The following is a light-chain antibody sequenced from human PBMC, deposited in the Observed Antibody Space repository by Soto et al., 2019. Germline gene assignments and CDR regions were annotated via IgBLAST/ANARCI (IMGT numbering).Light chain of an antibody. CDR2: EVS. CDR3: SSPAGTNNYV. V-gene: IGLV2-8*01. Sequence: QSALTQPPSASGSVGQSVTISCTGTSSDVGAYNYVSWYQQHPGKAPKLMIYEVSKRPSGVPDRFSGSKSGYTASLTVSGLQAEDEADYYCSSPAGTNNYVFGTGTKLTVL. J-gene: IGLJ1*01. CDR1: SSDVGAYNY.